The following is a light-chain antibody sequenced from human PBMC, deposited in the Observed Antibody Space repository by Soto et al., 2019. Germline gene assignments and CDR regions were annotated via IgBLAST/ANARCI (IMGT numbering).Light chain of an antibody. Sequence: YELTQPLSVSVGLGQTARITCGGNDIENKNVHWYQQKPGQAPVLVLFRDSNRPSGISERFSGSNSGNTATLSISGAQDGDEADYYCQVWASNTYVFGSGTKVTVL. CDR1: DIENKN. CDR2: RDS. V-gene: IGLV3-9*01. CDR3: QVWASNTYV. J-gene: IGLJ1*01.